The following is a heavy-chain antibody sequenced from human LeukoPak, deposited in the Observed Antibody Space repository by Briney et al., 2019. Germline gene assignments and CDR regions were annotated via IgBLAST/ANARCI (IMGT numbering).Heavy chain of an antibody. CDR2: INSNSGDI. J-gene: IGHJ6*03. CDR1: GYTFTGYF. Sequence: ASVKVSCRTSGYTFTGYFLHWVRQAPGQGLEWMAWINSNSGDIKYNQSFQGRVTLTWDTSTSTAYMELRSLRSDDTAVYYCARGLNWNPRQLAYYYYMDVWGKGTTVTVSS. D-gene: IGHD1-20*01. CDR3: ARGLNWNPRQLAYYYYMDV. V-gene: IGHV1-2*02.